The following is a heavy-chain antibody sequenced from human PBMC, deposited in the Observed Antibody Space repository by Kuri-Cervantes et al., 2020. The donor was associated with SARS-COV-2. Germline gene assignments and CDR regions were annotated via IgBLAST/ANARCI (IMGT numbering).Heavy chain of an antibody. CDR1: GFTFSSSW. CDR2: ISYDGSNK. D-gene: IGHD6-19*01. Sequence: GESLKISCAASGFTFSSSWMHWVRQAPGKGLEWVAVISYDGSNKYYADSVKGRFTISRDNSKNTLYLQMNSLRAEDTVVYYCARDLNGWPVDYWGQGTLVTVSS. CDR3: ARDLNGWPVDY. J-gene: IGHJ4*02. V-gene: IGHV3-30-3*01.